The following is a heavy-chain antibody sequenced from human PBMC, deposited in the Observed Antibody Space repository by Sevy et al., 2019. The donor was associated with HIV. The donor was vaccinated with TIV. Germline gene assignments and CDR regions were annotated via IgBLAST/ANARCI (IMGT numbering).Heavy chain of an antibody. V-gene: IGHV3-23*01. J-gene: IGHJ4*02. Sequence: GGSLRLSCAASGFTFSSYAMSWVRQAPGKGLEWVSTITSGGGSTNYADSVKGRFTISRDNSKNTLSLQMNSLRAEDTARYYGAKAGVSVAGTFYLVYFDYWGQGTLVTVSS. CDR3: AKAGVSVAGTFYLVYFDY. CDR1: GFTFSSYA. D-gene: IGHD6-19*01. CDR2: ITSGGGST.